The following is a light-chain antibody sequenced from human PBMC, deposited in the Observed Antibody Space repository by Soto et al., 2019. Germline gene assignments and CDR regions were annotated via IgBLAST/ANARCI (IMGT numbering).Light chain of an antibody. CDR1: QTINSF. CDR3: QKSYSSVRT. CDR2: GAS. V-gene: IGKV1-39*01. Sequence: DVQMTQSPSSRSASVGDRITITYRASQTINSFLNWYQQKPGKAPKLLIYGASNLRSGVPSRFSGSGSGTDFTLTISSLQPEDFAVYYCQKSYSSVRTFGQGTKVDIK. J-gene: IGKJ1*01.